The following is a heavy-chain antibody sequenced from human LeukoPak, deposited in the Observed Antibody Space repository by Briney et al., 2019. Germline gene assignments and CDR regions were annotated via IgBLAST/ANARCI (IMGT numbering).Heavy chain of an antibody. CDR3: AKGPEDFWSGYYGGAFDI. Sequence: GGSLRLSCAASGFTFSSYAMSWVRQAPGKGLEWVSAISGSGGSTYYADSVKGRLTISRDNSKNTLYLQMNSLRAEDTAVYYCAKGPEDFWSGYYGGAFDIWGQGTMVTVSS. J-gene: IGHJ3*02. CDR1: GFTFSSYA. V-gene: IGHV3-23*01. D-gene: IGHD3-3*01. CDR2: ISGSGGST.